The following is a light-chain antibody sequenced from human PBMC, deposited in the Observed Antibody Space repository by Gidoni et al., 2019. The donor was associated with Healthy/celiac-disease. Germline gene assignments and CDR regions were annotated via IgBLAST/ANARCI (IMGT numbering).Light chain of an antibody. CDR1: QSVSSY. V-gene: IGKV3-11*01. CDR2: DAS. CDR3: QQRSNWPPWT. J-gene: IGKJ1*01. Sequence: EIVLTQAPATLSLSPGERATLSCRASQSVSSYLAGYQQKPGQAPRLLIYDASNRATGIPARFRGSGSGTDFPLPISSLVPEDFAVYYCQQRSNWPPWTFGQXTKVEIK.